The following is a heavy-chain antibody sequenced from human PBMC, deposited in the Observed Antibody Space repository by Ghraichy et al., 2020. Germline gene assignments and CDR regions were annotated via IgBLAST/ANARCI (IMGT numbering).Heavy chain of an antibody. D-gene: IGHD2-15*01. CDR2: ISTYNGNT. V-gene: IGHV1-18*01. CDR3: ARPPGRFWDY. Sequence: ASVKVSCKASGYTFTSYGISWVRHAPGQGLEWMGWISTYNGNTNYAQKFQGRVTMTTDTSTSTAYMELRSLRSDDTAVYYCARPPGRFWDYSGQGTLVTVSS. J-gene: IGHJ4*02. CDR1: GYTFTSYG.